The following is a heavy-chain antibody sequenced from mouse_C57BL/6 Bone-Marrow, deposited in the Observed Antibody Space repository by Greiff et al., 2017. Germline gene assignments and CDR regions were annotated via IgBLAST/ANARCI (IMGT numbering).Heavy chain of an antibody. D-gene: IGHD2-1*01. CDR3: ARGGIYYGNYIYAMDY. CDR1: GYTFTDYY. CDR2: IYPGSGNT. V-gene: IGHV1-84*01. J-gene: IGHJ4*01. Sequence: LMESGPELVKPGASVKISCKASGYTFTDYYINWVKQRPGQGLEWIGWIYPGSGNTKYNEKVKGKATLTVDTSSSTAYMQLSSLTSEDSAVYFCARGGIYYGNYIYAMDYWGQGTSVTVSS.